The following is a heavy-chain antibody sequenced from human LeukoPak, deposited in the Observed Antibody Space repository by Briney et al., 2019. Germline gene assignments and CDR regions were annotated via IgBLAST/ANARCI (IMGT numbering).Heavy chain of an antibody. V-gene: IGHV3-23*01. J-gene: IGHJ4*02. Sequence: PGESLRLSCAASGFAFSNYGMSWVRQAPGKGLEWVSTIRGSGGNTYYADSVKGRFTISRDNSKNTLYLQMNSLRAEDTAVYFCAKDRATYYSGGFDYWGQGTLLTVSS. CDR2: IRGSGGNT. CDR1: GFAFSNYG. CDR3: AKDRATYYSGGFDY. D-gene: IGHD3-10*01.